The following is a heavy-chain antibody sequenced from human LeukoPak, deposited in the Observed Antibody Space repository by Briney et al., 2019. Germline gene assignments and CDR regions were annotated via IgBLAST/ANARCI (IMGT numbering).Heavy chain of an antibody. Sequence: PSETLSLTCTVSGGSVSSGSYYWSWIRQPPGKGLEWIGYNYYSGSTNYNPSLKSRVTISVDTSKNQFSLKLSSVTAADTAVYYCARDRVVGDRTGNVDVWGQGTTVTVSS. D-gene: IGHD3-3*01. CDR2: NYYSGST. CDR1: GGSVSSGSYY. J-gene: IGHJ6*02. CDR3: ARDRVVGDRTGNVDV. V-gene: IGHV4-61*01.